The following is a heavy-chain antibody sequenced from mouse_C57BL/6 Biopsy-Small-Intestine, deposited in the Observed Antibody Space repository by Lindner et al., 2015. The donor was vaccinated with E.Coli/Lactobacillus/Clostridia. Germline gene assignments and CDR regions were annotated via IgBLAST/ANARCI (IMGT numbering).Heavy chain of an antibody. D-gene: IGHD1-1*01. V-gene: IGHV5-17*01. CDR1: GFTFSDYG. Sequence: VQLQESGGGLVKTGGSLKLSCAASGFTFSDYGMHWVRQAPEKGLEWVAYISSGSSTIYYADTVKGRFTISRDNAKDTLFLQMTSLRSEDTAMYYCAGGSSGGMDYWGQGTSVTVSS. CDR3: AGGSSGGMDY. CDR2: ISSGSSTI. J-gene: IGHJ4*01.